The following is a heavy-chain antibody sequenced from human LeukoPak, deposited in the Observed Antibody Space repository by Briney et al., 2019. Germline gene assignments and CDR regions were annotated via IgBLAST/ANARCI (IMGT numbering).Heavy chain of an antibody. CDR3: ARDRVVAATPMVGYGMDV. V-gene: IGHV4-4*02. D-gene: IGHD2-15*01. J-gene: IGHJ6*02. Sequence: SETLSLTCAVSGGSISSSNWWSWVRQPPGKGLEWIGEIYHSGSTNYNPSLKSRVTISVDKSKNQFSLKLSSVTAADTAVYYCARDRVVAATPMVGYGMDVWGQGTTVTVSS. CDR1: GGSISSSNW. CDR2: IYHSGST.